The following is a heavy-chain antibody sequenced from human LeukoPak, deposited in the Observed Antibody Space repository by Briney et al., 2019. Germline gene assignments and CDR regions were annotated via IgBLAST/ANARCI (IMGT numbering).Heavy chain of an antibody. D-gene: IGHD6-6*01. CDR3: ATESKPYSSSSGRIY. CDR2: IYHSGST. J-gene: IGHJ4*02. CDR1: GYSISSGYY. V-gene: IGHV4-38-2*02. Sequence: PSETLSLTCTVSGYSISSGYYWGWIRQPPGKGLEWIGSIYHSGSTYYNPSLKSRVTISVDTSKNQFSLKLSSVTAADTAVYYCATESKPYSSSSGRIYWGQGTLVTVSS.